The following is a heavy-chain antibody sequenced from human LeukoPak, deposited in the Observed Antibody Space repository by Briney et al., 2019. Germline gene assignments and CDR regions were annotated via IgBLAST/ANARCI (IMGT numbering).Heavy chain of an antibody. CDR2: INSNSGGT. CDR1: GYTFTDYN. D-gene: IGHD3-10*01. Sequence: ASVKVSCKASGYTFTDYNIHWVRQAPGQGLEWMGWINSNSGGTNYAQRFQGMVTMTRDTSISTAYMDLGSLKSDDTATYFCSVWFGEFAHWGQGTLVTVSS. CDR3: SVWFGEFAH. J-gene: IGHJ4*02. V-gene: IGHV1-2*02.